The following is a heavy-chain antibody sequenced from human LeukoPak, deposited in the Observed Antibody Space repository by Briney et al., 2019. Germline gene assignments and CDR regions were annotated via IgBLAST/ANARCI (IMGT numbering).Heavy chain of an antibody. J-gene: IGHJ4*02. CDR2: ISSSSSYI. CDR1: GFTFSSYS. D-gene: IGHD2-2*01. CDR3: AKGKDCSSTSCYESADY. V-gene: IGHV3-21*01. Sequence: GWSLRLSCAASGFTFSSYSMNWVRQAPGKGLEWVSSISSSSSYIYYADSVKGRFTISRDNAKNSLYLQMNSLRAEDTAVYYCAKGKDCSSTSCYESADYWGQGTLVTVSS.